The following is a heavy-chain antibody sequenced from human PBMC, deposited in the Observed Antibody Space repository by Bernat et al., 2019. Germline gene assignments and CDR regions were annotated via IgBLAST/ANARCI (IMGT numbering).Heavy chain of an antibody. J-gene: IGHJ4*02. V-gene: IGHV1-18*01. Sequence: QFQLVQSGAYLKKPGASLKVSCKASCYTFTSYGISWVRQAPGQGLEWMGWISAYNGNTNYAQKLHGRVTMTTDTSTSTDYMELRSLRSDDTAVYYCATYEGGNPGGWGQGTLVTVSS. CDR1: CYTFTSYG. D-gene: IGHD2-15*01. CDR2: ISAYNGNT. CDR3: ATYEGGNPGG.